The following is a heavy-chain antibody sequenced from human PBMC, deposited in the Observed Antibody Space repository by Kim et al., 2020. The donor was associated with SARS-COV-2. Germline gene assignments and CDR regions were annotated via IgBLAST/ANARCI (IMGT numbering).Heavy chain of an antibody. CDR1: GFTFSNAW. J-gene: IGHJ4*02. V-gene: IGHV3-15*05. Sequence: GGSLRLSCAASGFTFSNAWMSWVRQAPGKGLEWIGRIRSKTDGGTTEHTAPVKGRFTISRDDSKNTLSLQMNSLKTEDTAVYYCTTDHGSSGRRFDYWGQGTLVTVSS. CDR2: IRSKTDGGTT. CDR3: TTDHGSSGRRFDY. D-gene: IGHD3-10*01.